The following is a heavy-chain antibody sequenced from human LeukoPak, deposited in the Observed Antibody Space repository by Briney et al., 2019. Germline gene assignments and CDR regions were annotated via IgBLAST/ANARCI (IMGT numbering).Heavy chain of an antibody. Sequence: GASVKVSCKASGYTFTGYYMHWVRQAPGQGLEWMGWINPNSGGTNYAQKFQGRVTMTRDTSISTAYMELSRLRSDDTAVYYCARDYCGGGSCYSEFFRFDPWGQGTLVTVSS. CDR2: INPNSGGT. CDR1: GYTFTGYY. V-gene: IGHV1-2*02. J-gene: IGHJ5*02. D-gene: IGHD2-15*01. CDR3: ARDYCGGGSCYSEFFRFDP.